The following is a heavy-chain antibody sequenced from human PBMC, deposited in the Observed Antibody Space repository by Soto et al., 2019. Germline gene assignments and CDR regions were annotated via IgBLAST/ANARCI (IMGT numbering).Heavy chain of an antibody. J-gene: IGHJ4*02. Sequence: SETLSLTCAVSGGSISSSNWWSFVRQPPGKGLEWIGEIYHSGSTNYNPSLKSRVTISVDKSKNQFSLKLSSVTAADTAVYYCARTTITYNWNYSFDYWGQGTLVTVSS. V-gene: IGHV4-4*02. CDR3: ARTTITYNWNYSFDY. CDR2: IYHSGST. D-gene: IGHD1-7*01. CDR1: GGSISSSNW.